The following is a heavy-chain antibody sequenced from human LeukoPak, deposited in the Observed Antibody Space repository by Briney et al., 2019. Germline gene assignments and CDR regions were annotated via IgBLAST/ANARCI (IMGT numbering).Heavy chain of an antibody. CDR3: ARNGWYSLDY. J-gene: IGHJ4*02. D-gene: IGHD6-19*01. V-gene: IGHV4-59*12. Sequence: SETLSLTCTVSGGSISNYYWGWIRQPPGKGLEWIGEIYHSGSTNYNPSLKSRVTISLDKSKNQFSLKLSSVTAADTAVYYCARNGWYSLDYWGQGTLVTVSS. CDR1: GGSISNYY. CDR2: IYHSGST.